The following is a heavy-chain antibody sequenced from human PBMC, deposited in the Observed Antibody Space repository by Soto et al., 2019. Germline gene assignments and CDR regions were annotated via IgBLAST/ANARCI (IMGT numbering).Heavy chain of an antibody. D-gene: IGHD1-7*01. Sequence: LSLTCAASGFTVSSNYMSWVRQAPGKGLEWVSVIYSGGSTYYADSVKGRFTISRDNSKNTLYLQMNSLRAEDTAVYYCARAVNWNYAYWGQGTLVTVSS. V-gene: IGHV3-66*01. CDR1: GFTVSSNY. J-gene: IGHJ4*02. CDR3: ARAVNWNYAY. CDR2: IYSGGST.